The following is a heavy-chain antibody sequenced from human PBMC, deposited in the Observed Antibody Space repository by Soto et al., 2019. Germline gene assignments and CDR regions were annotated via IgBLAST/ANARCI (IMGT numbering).Heavy chain of an antibody. D-gene: IGHD4-4*01. CDR1: GFTFSSYW. Sequence: EVQLVESGGGLVQPGGSLRLSCAASGFTFSSYWMSWVRQAPGKGLEWVANIKQDGSEKYYVDSVKGRFTISRDNAKNSLYLQMNRLRAEDTAVYYCARDSYSNYGLAVRYYYYFLGMDVW. V-gene: IGHV3-7*03. J-gene: IGHJ6*01. CDR3: ARDSYSNYGLAVRYYYYFLGMDV. CDR2: IKQDGSEK.